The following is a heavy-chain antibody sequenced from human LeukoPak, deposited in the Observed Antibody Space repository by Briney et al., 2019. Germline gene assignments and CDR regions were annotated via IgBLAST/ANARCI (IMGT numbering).Heavy chain of an antibody. CDR2: INPNSGGT. CDR1: GYTFTGYY. J-gene: IGHJ3*02. V-gene: IGHV1-2*02. CDR3: ASGSYARDAFDI. D-gene: IGHD1-26*01. Sequence: ASVKVSCKASGYTFTGYYMHWVRQAPGQGLEWVGWINPNSGGTNYAQKFQGRVTMTRDTSISTAYMELSRLGSDDTAVYYCASGSYARDAFDIWGQGTMVTVSS.